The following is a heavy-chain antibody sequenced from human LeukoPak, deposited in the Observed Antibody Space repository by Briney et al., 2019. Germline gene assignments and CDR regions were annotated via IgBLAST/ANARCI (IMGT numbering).Heavy chain of an antibody. CDR1: GFTFSSYA. V-gene: IGHV3-30*04. Sequence: GRSLRLSCAASGFTFSSYAMHWVRQAPGKGLEWVAVISYDGSNKYYADSVKGRSTISRDNSKNTLYLQMNSLRAEDTAVYYCAREAVAKKGFDYWGQGTLVTVSS. CDR2: ISYDGSNK. D-gene: IGHD6-19*01. J-gene: IGHJ4*02. CDR3: AREAVAKKGFDY.